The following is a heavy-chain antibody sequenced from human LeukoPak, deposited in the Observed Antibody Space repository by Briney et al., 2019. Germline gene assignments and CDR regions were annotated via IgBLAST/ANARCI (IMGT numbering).Heavy chain of an antibody. J-gene: IGHJ6*04. CDR3: ARLEVSDV. V-gene: IGHV4-34*01. CDR2: INHSGST. CDR1: GGSFSGYY. Sequence: PSETLSLTCAVYGGSFSGYYWSWIRQPPGKWLEWIGEINHSGSTNYNPSLKSRVTISVDTSKNQFSLKLSSVTAADTAVYYCARLEVSDVWGKGTTVTISS.